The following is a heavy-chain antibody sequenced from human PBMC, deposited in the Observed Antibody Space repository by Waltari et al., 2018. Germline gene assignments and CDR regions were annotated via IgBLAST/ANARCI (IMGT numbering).Heavy chain of an antibody. V-gene: IGHV4-39*01. CDR3: ARGVPAAWAGCFDY. D-gene: IGHD2-2*01. Sequence: QLQLQESGPGLVKPSETLSLTCTVSGCSISSSRYYWGWIRQPPGKGLEWIGGIYYSGSTYYNPSLKSRVTISVDTSKNQFSLKLSSVTAADTAVYYCARGVPAAWAGCFDYWGQGTLVTVSS. J-gene: IGHJ4*02. CDR2: IYYSGST. CDR1: GCSISSSRYY.